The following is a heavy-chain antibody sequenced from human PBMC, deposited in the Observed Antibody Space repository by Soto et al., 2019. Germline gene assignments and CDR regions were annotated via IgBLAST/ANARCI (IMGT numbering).Heavy chain of an antibody. J-gene: IGHJ6*02. CDR2: IDPSDSYT. CDR3: ARQGGYCSSTSCYQAYYYGMDV. D-gene: IGHD2-2*01. CDR1: GYSFTSYW. V-gene: IGHV5-10-1*01. Sequence: GESLKISCKGSGYSFTSYWISWGRQRPGKGLGWVGRIDPSDSYTNYSPSCQGHVTISADKSISTAYLQWSSLKASGTAMYYCARQGGYCSSTSCYQAYYYGMDVWGQGTTVTVSS.